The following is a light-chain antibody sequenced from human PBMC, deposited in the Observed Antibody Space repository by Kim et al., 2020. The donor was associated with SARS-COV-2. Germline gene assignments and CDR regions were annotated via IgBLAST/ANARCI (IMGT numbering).Light chain of an antibody. CDR3: CSYAGSYTYV. CDR1: SSDVGCYNY. J-gene: IGLJ1*01. V-gene: IGLV2-11*01. CDR2: DVS. Sequence: GQSFTISCTGTSSDVGCYNYVSWYQQHPGKAPKLMIYDVSKRPSGVPDRFSGSKSGNTASLTISGLQAEDEADYYCCSYAGSYTYVFGTGTKVTVL.